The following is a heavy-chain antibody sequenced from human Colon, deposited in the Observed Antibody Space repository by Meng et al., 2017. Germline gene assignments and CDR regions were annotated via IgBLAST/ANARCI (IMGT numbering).Heavy chain of an antibody. CDR2: VSSNSYYI. CDR3: ARAEYGDLDFDH. D-gene: IGHD4-17*01. Sequence: EVQLVESGGGLVKPGGFLRLFCAASGFTFISYSMNWVRQAPGKGLEWVSSVSSNSYYIYYADSVEGRFTISRDNAKNSLYLQMNSLRAEDTAVYYCARAEYGDLDFDHWGQGTLVTVSS. CDR1: GFTFISYS. V-gene: IGHV3-21*06. J-gene: IGHJ4*02.